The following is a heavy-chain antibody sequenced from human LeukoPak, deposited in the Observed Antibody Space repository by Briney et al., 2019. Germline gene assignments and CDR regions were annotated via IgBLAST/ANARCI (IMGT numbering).Heavy chain of an antibody. D-gene: IGHD2-2*01. CDR2: ISGSGGRT. Sequence: GRSLRLSSAPSALTFSTNAMNCDRQTPGKGLEGASAISGSGGRTYYADSVKGRVTISRDNSKNTMYLQMNSVRAEDTAVYHCAKPLYCSINSCYEGLVDDWGQGTLVTVSA. CDR3: AKPLYCSINSCYEGLVDD. V-gene: IGHV3-23*01. CDR1: ALTFSTNA. J-gene: IGHJ4*02.